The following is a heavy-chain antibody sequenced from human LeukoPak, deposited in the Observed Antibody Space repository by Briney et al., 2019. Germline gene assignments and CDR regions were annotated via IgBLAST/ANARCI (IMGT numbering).Heavy chain of an antibody. J-gene: IGHJ5*02. CDR3: ARDLPVYGSGSYWNWFDP. Sequence: ASVKVSCKASGYTFTSYAMHWVRQAPGQRLEWMGWINAGNGNTKYSQEFQGRVTITRDTSASTAYMELSSLRSEDTAVYYCARDLPVYGSGSYWNWFDPWGQGTLVTVSS. D-gene: IGHD3-10*01. CDR1: GYTFTSYA. CDR2: INAGNGNT. V-gene: IGHV1-3*01.